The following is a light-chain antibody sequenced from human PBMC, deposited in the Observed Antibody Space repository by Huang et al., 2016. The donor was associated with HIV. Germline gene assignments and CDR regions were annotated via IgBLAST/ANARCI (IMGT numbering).Light chain of an antibody. J-gene: IGKJ4*01. CDR3: QQRNDWLT. V-gene: IGKV3-11*01. Sequence: EIVLTQSPATLSLSPGERATLSCRASQSVRSYLAWYQQKPGQAPRLLIDEVSNRATGIPARFSGSGSGTDFTLTISGLEPEDVAVYYCQQRNDWLTFGGGTKVEI. CDR1: QSVRSY. CDR2: EVS.